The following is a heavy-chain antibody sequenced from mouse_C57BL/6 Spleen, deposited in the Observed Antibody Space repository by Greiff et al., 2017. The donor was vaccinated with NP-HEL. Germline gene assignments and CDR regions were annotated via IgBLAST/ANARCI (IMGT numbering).Heavy chain of an antibody. CDR2: ISDGGSYT. V-gene: IGHV5-4*01. D-gene: IGHD2-1*01. CDR1: GFTFSSYA. Sequence: EVQLVESGGGLVKPGGSLKLSCAASGFTFSSYAMSWVRQTPEKRLEWVATISDGGSYTYYPDNVKGRFTISRDNAKNNVYLQMSHLKSEDTAMYYCARAYGNYPYYFDYWGQGTTLTVSS. J-gene: IGHJ2*01. CDR3: ARAYGNYPYYFDY.